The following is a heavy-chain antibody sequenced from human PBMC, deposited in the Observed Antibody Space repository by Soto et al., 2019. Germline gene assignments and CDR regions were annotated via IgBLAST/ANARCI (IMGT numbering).Heavy chain of an antibody. D-gene: IGHD1-26*01. CDR2: IYYSGTT. CDR3: SRREIQGPIDY. V-gene: IGHV4-28*01. Sequence: QVQLQESGPGLVKPSDTLSLTCAVSGYSISSSNWWGWIRQPPGKGLEWIGYIYYSGTTYYNPSRTRRVTMSVDTAKNQCSLKLTSVTAVDTAVYYCSRREIQGPIDYWGQGTLVTVSS. J-gene: IGHJ4*02. CDR1: GYSISSSNW.